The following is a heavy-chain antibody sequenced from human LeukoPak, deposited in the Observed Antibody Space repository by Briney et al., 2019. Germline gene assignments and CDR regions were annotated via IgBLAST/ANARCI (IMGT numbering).Heavy chain of an antibody. CDR3: AREGWDSSGWYFPHYFDY. CDR1: GYTFTSYD. D-gene: IGHD6-19*01. CDR2: MNPNSGNT. J-gene: IGHJ4*02. V-gene: IGHV1-8*01. Sequence: ASVKVSCKASGYTFTSYDINWVRQATGQGLEWMGWMNPNSGNTGYAQKFQGRVTMTRNTSISTAYMELSSLRSEDTAVYYCAREGWDSSGWYFPHYFDYWGQGTLVTVSS.